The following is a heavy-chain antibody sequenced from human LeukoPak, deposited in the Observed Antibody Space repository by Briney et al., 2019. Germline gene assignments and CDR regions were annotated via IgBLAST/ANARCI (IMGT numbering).Heavy chain of an antibody. CDR3: ARGLKIDTADY. Sequence: VSVKVSCKASGYTFSTYGFSWVRQALGQGLEWMGWISAYNGNTNYAQRLQGRVTMTTDTSTSTAYMELRSLRSDDTAVYYCARGLKIDTADYWGQGTLVTVSS. D-gene: IGHD3-9*01. V-gene: IGHV1-18*01. CDR2: ISAYNGNT. CDR1: GYTFSTYG. J-gene: IGHJ4*02.